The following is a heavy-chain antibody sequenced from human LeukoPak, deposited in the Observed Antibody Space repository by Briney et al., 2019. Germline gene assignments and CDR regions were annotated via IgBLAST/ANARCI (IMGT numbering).Heavy chain of an antibody. D-gene: IGHD4-23*01. CDR2: INRDGSST. Sequence: QPGGSLRLSCAASGFTFSNHWMHWVRQAPGKGLMWVSRINRDGSSTTYADSVKGRFSISRDNAKNTLYLQMNSLRVEDTAVYYCARGRPHGNDYWGQGTLVTVSS. CDR3: ARGRPHGNDY. J-gene: IGHJ4*02. V-gene: IGHV3-74*01. CDR1: GFTFSNHW.